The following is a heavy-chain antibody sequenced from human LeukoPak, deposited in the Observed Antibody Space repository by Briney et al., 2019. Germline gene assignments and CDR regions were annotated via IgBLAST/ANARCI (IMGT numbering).Heavy chain of an antibody. CDR2: ISGSGGST. Sequence: GGSLRLSCAASGFTFSSYAMSWARQAPGKGLEWVSAISGSGGSTYYADSVKGRFTISRDNSKNTLYLQMNSLRAEDTAVYYCAKGRPYCGGDCYYYFDYWGQGTLVTVSS. V-gene: IGHV3-23*01. CDR3: AKGRPYCGGDCYYYFDY. CDR1: GFTFSSYA. J-gene: IGHJ4*02. D-gene: IGHD2-21*02.